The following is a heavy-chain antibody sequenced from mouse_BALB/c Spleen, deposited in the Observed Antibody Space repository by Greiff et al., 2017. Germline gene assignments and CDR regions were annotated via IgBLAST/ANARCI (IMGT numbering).Heavy chain of an antibody. CDR1: GYSFTDYI. Sequence: VQLQQTGPELVKPGASVKISCKASGYSFTDYIMLWVKQSHGKSLEWIGNINPYYGSTSYNLKFKGKATLTVDKSSSTAYMQLNSLTSEDSAVYYCARGNFGDAMDYWGQGTSVTVSS. CDR3: ARGNFGDAMDY. CDR2: INPYYGST. V-gene: IGHV1-39*01. J-gene: IGHJ4*01.